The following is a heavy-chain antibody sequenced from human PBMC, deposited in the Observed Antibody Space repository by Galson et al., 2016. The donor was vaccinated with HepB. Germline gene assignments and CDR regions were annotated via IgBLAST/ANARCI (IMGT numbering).Heavy chain of an antibody. CDR1: GFTFSSYS. CDR2: ISSSSSYI. Sequence: SLRLSCAASGFTFSSYSMNWVRQAPGKGLAWVSSISSSSSYIYYADSVKGRFTISRDNANNSLYLQMNSLRAEDTAVYYCARAVSWDYGDYAGYWGQGTLVTVSA. J-gene: IGHJ4*02. D-gene: IGHD4-17*01. V-gene: IGHV3-21*01. CDR3: ARAVSWDYGDYAGY.